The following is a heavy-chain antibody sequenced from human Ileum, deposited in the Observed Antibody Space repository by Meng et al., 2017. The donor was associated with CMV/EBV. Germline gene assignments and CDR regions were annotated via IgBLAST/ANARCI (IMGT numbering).Heavy chain of an antibody. V-gene: IGHV1-18*01. CDR2: ISAYNGNT. CDR1: GSPFSRFG. J-gene: IGHJ6*02. CDR3: ARDNLAYYYYYAMDV. Sequence: SGSPFSRFGISWVRQAPGQGLEWIGWISAYNGNTKFAQKFQGRVTMTTDTSTSTVYMELRSLRSDDTAVYYCARDNLAYYYYYAMDVWGQGTTVTVSS.